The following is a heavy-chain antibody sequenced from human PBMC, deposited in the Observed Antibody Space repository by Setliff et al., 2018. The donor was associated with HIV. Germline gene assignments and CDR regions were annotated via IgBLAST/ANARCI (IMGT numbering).Heavy chain of an antibody. J-gene: IGHJ4*02. CDR1: GGSISSSY. D-gene: IGHD3-10*01. CDR2: IHYSGST. CDR3: ARGRDKYGPIDY. Sequence: SESLSLTCTVSGGSISSSYWTWTRQPPGKGLEWIGNIHYSGSTNYNPSLKSRVTISVDTSRSQFSLKLSSVTAADTAVYYCARGRDKYGPIDYWGQGTLVTVSS. V-gene: IGHV4-59*01.